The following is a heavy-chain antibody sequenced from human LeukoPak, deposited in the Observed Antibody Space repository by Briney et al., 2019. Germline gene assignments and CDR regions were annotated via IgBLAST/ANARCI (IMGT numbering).Heavy chain of an antibody. Sequence: SETLSLTCTVSGGSISSYYWSWIRQPPGKGLEWIGYIYYSGSTNYNPSLKSRVTISVDTSKNQFSLKPSSVTAADTAVYYCARGPSGYSYGYWGQGTLVTVSS. CDR2: IYYSGST. CDR1: GGSISSYY. CDR3: ARGPSGYSYGY. J-gene: IGHJ4*02. V-gene: IGHV4-59*01. D-gene: IGHD5-18*01.